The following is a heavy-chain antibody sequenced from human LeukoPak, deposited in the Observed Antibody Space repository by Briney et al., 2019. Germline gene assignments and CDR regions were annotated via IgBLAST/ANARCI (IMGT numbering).Heavy chain of an antibody. J-gene: IGHJ3*02. D-gene: IGHD6-19*01. CDR3: VRDSSAWYNAFDI. CDR2: ILTSGST. V-gene: IGHV4-4*07. CDR1: GDSISNDY. Sequence: SETLSLTCTVSGDSISNDYWSWIRQPAGKGLEWIGHILTSGSTSYNPSLKSRVTMSVDTSNNQFSLKLSSLTAADTAVYYCVRDSSAWYNAFDIWGQGTMVTVFS.